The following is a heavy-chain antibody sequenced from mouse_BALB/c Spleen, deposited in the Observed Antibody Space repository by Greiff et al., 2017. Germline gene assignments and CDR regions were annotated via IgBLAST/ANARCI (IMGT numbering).Heavy chain of an antibody. Sequence: QVQLQQPGAELVMPGASVKMSCKASGYTFTDYWMHWVKQRPGQGLEWIGAIDTSDSYTSYNQKFKGKATLTVDESSSTAYMQLSSLTSEDSAVYYCARGGMKDYYFDYWGQGTTLTVSS. V-gene: IGHV1-69*01. CDR2: IDTSDSYT. CDR3: ARGGMKDYYFDY. J-gene: IGHJ2*01. CDR1: GYTFTDYW.